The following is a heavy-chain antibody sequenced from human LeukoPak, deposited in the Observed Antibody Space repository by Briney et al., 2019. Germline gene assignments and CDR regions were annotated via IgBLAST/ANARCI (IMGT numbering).Heavy chain of an antibody. CDR3: AKLMVRGVIEFDY. CDR1: GFTFSSYG. J-gene: IGHJ4*02. CDR2: ISGSGGST. D-gene: IGHD3-10*01. Sequence: GGSLRLSCAASGFTFSSYGMSWVRQAPGKGLEWVSAISGSGGSTYYADSVKGRFTISRDNSKNTLYLQMNSLRAEDTAVYYCAKLMVRGVIEFDYWGQGTLVTVSS. V-gene: IGHV3-23*01.